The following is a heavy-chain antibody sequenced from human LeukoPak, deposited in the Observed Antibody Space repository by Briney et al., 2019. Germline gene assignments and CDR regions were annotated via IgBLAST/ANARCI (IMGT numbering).Heavy chain of an antibody. D-gene: IGHD6-19*01. Sequence: SETLSLTCAVYGGSFSSYYWSWIRQPPGKGLEWIGYIYYSGSTNYNPSLKSRVTISVDTSKNQFSLKLSSVTAADTAVYYCARGYRVAVAVPDGMDVWGQGTTVTVSS. CDR2: IYYSGST. J-gene: IGHJ6*02. CDR1: GGSFSSYY. CDR3: ARGYRVAVAVPDGMDV. V-gene: IGHV4-59*01.